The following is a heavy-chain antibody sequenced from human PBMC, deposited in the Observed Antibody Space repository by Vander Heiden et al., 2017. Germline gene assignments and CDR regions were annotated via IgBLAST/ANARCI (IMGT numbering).Heavy chain of an antibody. CDR1: GGTFSRYA. CDR2: IIPIFGTA. CDR3: ARDGDSGYDYYFDY. D-gene: IGHD5-12*01. V-gene: IGHV1-69*06. J-gene: IGHJ4*02. Sequence: VQLVQSGAEVKKPGSSVKVSCKASGGTFSRYAISWVRQAPGQGLEWMGGIIPIFGTANYAQKFQGRVTITADKSTSTAYMELSSLRSEDTAVYYCARDGDSGYDYYFDYWGQGTLVTVSS.